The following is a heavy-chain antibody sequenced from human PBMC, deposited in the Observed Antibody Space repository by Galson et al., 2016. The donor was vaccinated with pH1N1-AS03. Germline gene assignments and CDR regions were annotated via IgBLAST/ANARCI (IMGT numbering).Heavy chain of an antibody. V-gene: IGHV1-69*04. CDR1: GGTFSTNG. Sequence: SVKVSCKASGGTFSTNGFTWVRQAPGQGLEWMGRIIPMLGRGNYAQKFQGRVTIIADISTSTTYMELSNLTSEDTAIYYCARGRDSSSSSAFVYWGQGTQVTVSS. CDR2: IIPMLGRG. J-gene: IGHJ4*02. CDR3: ARGRDSSSSSAFVY. D-gene: IGHD6-6*01.